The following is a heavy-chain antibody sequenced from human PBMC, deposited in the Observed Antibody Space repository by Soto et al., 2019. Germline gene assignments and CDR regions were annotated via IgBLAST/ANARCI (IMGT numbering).Heavy chain of an antibody. CDR1: GGSISSGGYY. V-gene: IGHV4-31*03. CDR3: ARDIRDGYNRENEGYGMDV. J-gene: IGHJ6*02. CDR2: IYYSGST. D-gene: IGHD5-12*01. Sequence: QVQLQESGPGLVKPSQTLSLTCTVSGGSISSGGYYWSWIRQHPGKGLEWIGYIYYSGSTYYNPSLKRRVTLSVDTSKNQFSLKLSSVTAADTAVYYCARDIRDGYNRENEGYGMDVWGQGTTVTVSS.